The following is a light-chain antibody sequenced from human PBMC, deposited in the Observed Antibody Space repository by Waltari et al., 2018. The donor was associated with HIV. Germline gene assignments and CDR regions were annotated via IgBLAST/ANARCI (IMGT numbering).Light chain of an antibody. CDR1: RSDIGTNY. CDR2: RNI. J-gene: IGLJ3*02. CDR3: ASWDDSLGGRWV. V-gene: IGLV1-47*01. Sequence: QSVLTQPPSTSGTPGQTVTISCSGTRSDIGTNYVYWYQQVPGTAPKLLIYRNIQRPSVFPARFAGSKSGTSASLAISGLRSEDEAHYHCASWDDSLGGRWVFGGGTKLTVL.